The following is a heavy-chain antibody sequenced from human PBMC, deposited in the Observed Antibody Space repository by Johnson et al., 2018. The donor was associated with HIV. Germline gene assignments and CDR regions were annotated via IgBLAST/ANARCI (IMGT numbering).Heavy chain of an antibody. D-gene: IGHD4-23*01. J-gene: IGHJ3*02. CDR1: GFTFDDYG. Sequence: VQLVESGGGVVQPGGSLRLSCAASGFTFDDYGMSWVRQAPGKGLEWVSGMNWNGGSTGYAASVQGRFPISRDNAKNSLYLQMNSLRAEDTALYYCASQRWKQGDAFDIWGQGTMVTVSS. CDR2: MNWNGGST. V-gene: IGHV3-20*04. CDR3: ASQRWKQGDAFDI.